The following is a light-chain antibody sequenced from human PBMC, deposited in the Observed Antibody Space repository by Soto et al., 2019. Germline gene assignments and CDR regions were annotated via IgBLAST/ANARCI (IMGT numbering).Light chain of an antibody. CDR2: RAS. CDR3: QQYSNWPPWT. CDR1: QSVSSK. Sequence: RVRTQSPATLSVSPGEGATLSCRASQSVSSKLAWYQQKPGQAPRLLLFRASTRATGVPARFSGSGSGTEFTLTISGLQSEDFAVYYCQQYSNWPPWTFGPGTKVDIK. J-gene: IGKJ1*01. V-gene: IGKV3-15*01.